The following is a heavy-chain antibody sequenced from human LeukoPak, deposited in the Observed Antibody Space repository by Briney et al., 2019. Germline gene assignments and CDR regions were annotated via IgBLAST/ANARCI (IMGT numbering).Heavy chain of an antibody. D-gene: IGHD1-26*01. CDR1: DGSVSIGGYY. CDR2: IYYSGST. Sequence: SETLSLTCTVSDGSVSIGGYYWSWIRQPPGKGLEWIGYIYYSGSTNYNPSLKSRVTISVDTSKNQFSLKLSSVTAADTAVYYCARAGSGNYSLGYWGQGTLVTVSS. J-gene: IGHJ4*02. V-gene: IGHV4-61*08. CDR3: ARAGSGNYSLGY.